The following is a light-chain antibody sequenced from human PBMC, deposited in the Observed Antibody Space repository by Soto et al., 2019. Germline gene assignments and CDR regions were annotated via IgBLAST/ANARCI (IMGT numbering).Light chain of an antibody. CDR3: SSYAGSNDLI. Sequence: QLVLTQPPSASGSPGQSVTISCTGTSSDDYVSWYQQHPGKAPQLMIYEVSKRPLGVPDRFSGSKSGNTASLTVSGLQAEDEADYYCSSYAGSNDLIFGGGTKLTVL. CDR1: SSDDY. CDR2: EVS. V-gene: IGLV2-8*01. J-gene: IGLJ2*01.